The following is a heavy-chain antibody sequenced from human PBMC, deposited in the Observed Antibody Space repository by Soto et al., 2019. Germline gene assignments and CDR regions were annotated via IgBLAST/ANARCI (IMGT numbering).Heavy chain of an antibody. Sequence: VGSLRLSGAASGFTFSIYGIHWVRQAPGRGLEWVALISYDGMNEYYGDSVKGRFTISRDNSKNTLYLQMDSLRTEDTAVYYCATLAAARRGLDVWGQGTAVTVSS. V-gene: IGHV3-30*03. CDR2: ISYDGMNE. D-gene: IGHD6-13*01. CDR1: GFTFSIYG. CDR3: ATLAAARRGLDV. J-gene: IGHJ6*02.